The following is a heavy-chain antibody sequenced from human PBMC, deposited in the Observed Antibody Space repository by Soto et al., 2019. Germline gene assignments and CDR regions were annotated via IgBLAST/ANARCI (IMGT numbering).Heavy chain of an antibody. CDR2: ISNDGSNT. CDR3: AGGITMIAVVY. CDR1: GFTFNNYA. J-gene: IGHJ4*02. D-gene: IGHD3-22*01. V-gene: IGHV3-30-3*01. Sequence: QVQLVESGGGVVQPGRSLRLSCEASGFTFNNYAMHWVRQAPGKGLEWVAVISNDGSNTYADSVQGRFTISRDNSKSTLYLQMNSLRPEDTAVYYCAGGITMIAVVYWGQGTLVTVSS.